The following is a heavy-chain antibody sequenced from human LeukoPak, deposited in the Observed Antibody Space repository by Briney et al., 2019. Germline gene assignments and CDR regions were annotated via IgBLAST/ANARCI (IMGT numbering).Heavy chain of an antibody. D-gene: IGHD6-25*01. V-gene: IGHV4-61*02. J-gene: IGHJ5*02. CDR3: ARGGDWFDP. CDR2: IYTSGST. CDR1: GGSISSGSYY. Sequence: SSETLSLTCTVSGGSISSGSYYWSWIRQPAGKGLEWIGRIYTSGSTNYNPSLKSRVTISVDTSKNQFSLKLSSVTAADTAAYYCARGGDWFDPWGQGTLVTVSS.